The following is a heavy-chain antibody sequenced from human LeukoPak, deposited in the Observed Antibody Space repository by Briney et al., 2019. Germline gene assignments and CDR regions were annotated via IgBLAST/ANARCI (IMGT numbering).Heavy chain of an antibody. CDR3: ARGEYNWNVVPFAWFDP. J-gene: IGHJ5*02. CDR1: GGSISSSY. V-gene: IGHV4-4*07. Sequence: SETLSLTCSVSGGSISSSYWSWIRQPAGKGLEWIGRIYTSGTFNYNPSLKSRVTMSVDTSKNQFSLQLNSVTPEDTAVYYCARGEYNWNVVPFAWFDPWGQGTLVTVSS. CDR2: IYTSGTF. D-gene: IGHD1-1*01.